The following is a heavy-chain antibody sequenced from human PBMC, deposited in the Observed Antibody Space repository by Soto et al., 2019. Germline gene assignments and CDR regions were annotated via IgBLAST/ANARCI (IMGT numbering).Heavy chain of an antibody. J-gene: IGHJ5*02. Sequence: ASVKVSCKASGCTFTSYGISWVRQAPGQGLEWMGWISAYNGNTNYAQKLQGRVTMTTDTSTSTAYMELRSLRSDDTAVYYCAREMSSSGWLGWFDPWGQGTLVTVSS. CDR3: AREMSSSGWLGWFDP. V-gene: IGHV1-18*01. CDR1: GCTFTSYG. CDR2: ISAYNGNT. D-gene: IGHD6-19*01.